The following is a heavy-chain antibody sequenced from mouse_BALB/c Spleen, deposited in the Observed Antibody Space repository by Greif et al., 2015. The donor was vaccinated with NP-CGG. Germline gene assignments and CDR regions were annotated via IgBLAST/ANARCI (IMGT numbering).Heavy chain of an antibody. CDR1: GFNIKDTY. V-gene: IGHV14-3*02. CDR3: ARPARATYAMDY. Sequence: VQLQQSGAELVKPGASVKLSCTASGFNIKDTYMHWVKQRPEQGLEWIGRIDPANGNTKYDPKFQGKATITADTSSNTAYLQLSSLTSEDTAVYYCARPARATYAMDYWGQGTSVTVSS. J-gene: IGHJ4*01. CDR2: IDPANGNT. D-gene: IGHD3-1*01.